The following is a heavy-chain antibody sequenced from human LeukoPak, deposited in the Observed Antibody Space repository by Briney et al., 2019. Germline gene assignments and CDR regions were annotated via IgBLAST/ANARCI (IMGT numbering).Heavy chain of an antibody. CDR3: ARGLEVATNYYYYYMDV. V-gene: IGHV3-74*01. J-gene: IGHJ6*03. D-gene: IGHD5-12*01. CDR1: GFTFSSYW. CDR2: IKSDGST. Sequence: GGSLTLSCAASGFTFSSYWMHWVRPIPGKGLVWVSCIKSDGSTIYADSVKGRFTISRDNAKNTVYLQMSSLRAEDTALYYCARGLEVATNYYYYYMDVWGKGTTVTVS.